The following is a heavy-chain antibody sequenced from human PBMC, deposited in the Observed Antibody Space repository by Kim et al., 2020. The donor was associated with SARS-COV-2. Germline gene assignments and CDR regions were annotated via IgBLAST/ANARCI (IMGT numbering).Heavy chain of an antibody. Sequence: GESLKISCKGSGYSFTNYWIGWVRQMPGKGLEWMGIIYPGDSDTRYSPSFQGQVTISADKSISTAYLQWSSLKASDTAMYYCARQRNIVVVTATTYYFDYWGQGTLVTVSS. J-gene: IGHJ4*02. D-gene: IGHD2-21*02. CDR3: ARQRNIVVVTATTYYFDY. V-gene: IGHV5-51*01. CDR1: GYSFTNYW. CDR2: IYPGDSDT.